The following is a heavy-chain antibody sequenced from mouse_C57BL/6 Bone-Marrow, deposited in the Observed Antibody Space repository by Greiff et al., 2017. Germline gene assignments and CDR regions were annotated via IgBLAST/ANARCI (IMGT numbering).Heavy chain of an antibody. D-gene: IGHD2-4*01. CDR2: ISNGGGST. CDR1: GFTFSDYY. CDR3: ARVYDDYDGYYAMDY. Sequence: EVQLVESGGGLVQPGGSLKLSCAASGFTFSDYYMYWVRQTPEKRLEWVAYISNGGGSTYYPDTVKGRFPISRDNAKTTLYLQMSRLKSEDTDLYYCARVYDDYDGYYAMDYWGQGTSVTVSS. V-gene: IGHV5-12*01. J-gene: IGHJ4*01.